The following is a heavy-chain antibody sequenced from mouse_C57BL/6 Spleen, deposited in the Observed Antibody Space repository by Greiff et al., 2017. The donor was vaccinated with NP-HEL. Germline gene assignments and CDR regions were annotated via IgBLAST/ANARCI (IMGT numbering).Heavy chain of an antibody. CDR3: AREDYGSSYGYFDV. CDR2: ISYDGSN. D-gene: IGHD1-1*01. Sequence: EVQVVESGPGLVKPSQSLSLTCSVTGYSITSGYYWNWIRQFPGNKLEWMGYISYDGSNNYNPSLKNRISITRDTSKNQFFLKLNSVTTEDTATYYCAREDYGSSYGYFDVWGTGTTVTVSS. J-gene: IGHJ1*03. CDR1: GYSITSGYY. V-gene: IGHV3-6*01.